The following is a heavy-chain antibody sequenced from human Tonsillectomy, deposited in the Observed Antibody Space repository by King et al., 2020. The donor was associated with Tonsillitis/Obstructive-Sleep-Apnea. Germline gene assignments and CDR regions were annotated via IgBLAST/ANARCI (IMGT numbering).Heavy chain of an antibody. J-gene: IGHJ6*03. CDR2: ISVYNGNT. D-gene: IGHD3-3*01. Sequence: QLVQSGAEVKKPGASVKVSCKASGYSFTNYGINWVRQAPGQGLQWMGWISVYNGNTNYAQNLQGRVTMTTDPSTSTAYMELRSLRSDDTAVYYCARGTAIGWSASWAYSSYMDVWGKGTTVTVSS. CDR3: ARGTAIGWSASWAYSSYMDV. CDR1: GYSFTNYG. V-gene: IGHV1-18*01.